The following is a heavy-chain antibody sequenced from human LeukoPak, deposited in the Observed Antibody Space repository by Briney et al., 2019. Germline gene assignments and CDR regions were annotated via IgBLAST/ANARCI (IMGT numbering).Heavy chain of an antibody. D-gene: IGHD4-17*01. CDR1: GFTFSSYG. CDR2: ISYDGSNK. Sequence: GGSLRLSCAASGFTFSSYGMHWVRQAPGKGLEWVAVISYDGSNKYYADSVKGRFPISRDNSKHTLYLQMNSLTAEDTAVYYCAKVIWDPYGDYEFDALDYWGQGTLVTVSS. CDR3: AKVIWDPYGDYEFDALDY. J-gene: IGHJ4*02. V-gene: IGHV3-30*18.